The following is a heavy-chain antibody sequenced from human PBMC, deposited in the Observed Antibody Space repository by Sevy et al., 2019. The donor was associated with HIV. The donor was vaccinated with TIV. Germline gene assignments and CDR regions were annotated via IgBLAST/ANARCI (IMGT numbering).Heavy chain of an antibody. CDR3: AKHRDTLAAAAYLDH. Sequence: GGSLRLSCAATGFTFSQYGMEWVRQAPGKGLEWVAFIRYDGSTKYYADSVKGRFTISRDNSKNMLYLQMNSLRPEDTALYSCAKHRDTLAAAAYLDHWGQATLLTVSS. J-gene: IGHJ4*02. D-gene: IGHD6-13*01. V-gene: IGHV3-30*02. CDR2: IRYDGSTK. CDR1: GFTFSQYG.